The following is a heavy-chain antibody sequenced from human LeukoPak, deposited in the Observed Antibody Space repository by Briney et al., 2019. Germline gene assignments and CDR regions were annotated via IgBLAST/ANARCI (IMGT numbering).Heavy chain of an antibody. V-gene: IGHV3-23*01. CDR3: AKVGSSAWSLDY. J-gene: IGHJ4*02. Sequence: GGSLRLSCAASGFTFSSYAMSWVRQAPGKALDWVSTISGSGGSTYYADSVKGRFTISRDNSKNTLYLQMNSLRAEDTAVYYCAKVGSSAWSLDYWGQGTLVTVPS. D-gene: IGHD6-19*01. CDR2: ISGSGGST. CDR1: GFTFSSYA.